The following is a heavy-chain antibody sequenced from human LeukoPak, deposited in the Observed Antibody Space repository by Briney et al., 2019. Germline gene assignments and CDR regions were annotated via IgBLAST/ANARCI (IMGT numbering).Heavy chain of an antibody. CDR2: ISAYNGNT. CDR3: ARDLAVGDFWSGYHRWFDP. CDR1: GYTFTSYG. Sequence: GASVKVSCKASGYTFTSYGISWVRQAPGQGLEWMGWISAYNGNTNYAQKLQGRVTMTTDTSTSTAYMELRSLRSDDTAVYYCARDLAVGDFWSGYHRWFDPWGQGTLVTVSS. V-gene: IGHV1-18*01. D-gene: IGHD3-3*01. J-gene: IGHJ5*02.